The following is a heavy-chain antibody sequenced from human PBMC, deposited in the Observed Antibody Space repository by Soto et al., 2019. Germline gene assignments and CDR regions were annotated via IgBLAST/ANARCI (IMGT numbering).Heavy chain of an antibody. V-gene: IGHV3-21*01. CDR2: ISSRSDI. CDR3: AREYTAWPLAYGLDV. J-gene: IGHJ6*02. Sequence: SLRLSCVGSGFTFSTYSINWVRQAPGKGLEWVSSISSRSDIYYADSVKGRFTISRDNAKNSVSLQMNSLRAEDTAVYYCAREYTAWPLAYGLDVWGQGTTVTVSS. D-gene: IGHD2-2*02. CDR1: GFTFSTYS.